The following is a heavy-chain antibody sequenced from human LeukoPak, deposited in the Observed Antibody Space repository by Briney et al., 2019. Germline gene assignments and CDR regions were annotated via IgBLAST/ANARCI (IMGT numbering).Heavy chain of an antibody. J-gene: IGHJ4*02. CDR3: AKSGYYGSGSEPFDY. CDR2: ISYDGSNK. D-gene: IGHD3-10*01. CDR1: GFTFSSYG. V-gene: IGHV3-30*18. Sequence: QPGGSLRLSCAASGFTFSSYGMHWVRQAPGKGLEWVAVISYDGSNKYYADYVKGRFTISRDNSKNTLYLQMNSLRAEDTAVYYCAKSGYYGSGSEPFDYWGQGTLVTVSS.